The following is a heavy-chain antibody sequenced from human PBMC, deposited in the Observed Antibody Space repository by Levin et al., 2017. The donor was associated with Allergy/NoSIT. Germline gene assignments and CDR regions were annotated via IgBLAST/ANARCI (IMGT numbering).Heavy chain of an antibody. V-gene: IGHV4-4*07. CDR2: IHSSGNT. CDR1: GGSINSYY. D-gene: IGHD5-24*01. CDR3: ARTKSWLPFDY. Sequence: SQTLSLTCTVSGGSINSYYWSWIRQPAGKGLEWIGRIHSSGNTNYNPSLKNRVTMSVDTSKNQFSLRLTSLTAADMAVYYCARTKSWLPFDYWGQGTLVTVSS. J-gene: IGHJ4*02.